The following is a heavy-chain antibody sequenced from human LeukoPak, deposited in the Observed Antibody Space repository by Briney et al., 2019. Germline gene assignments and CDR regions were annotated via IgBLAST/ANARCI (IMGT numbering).Heavy chain of an antibody. J-gene: IGHJ4*02. Sequence: ASVKVSCKASGYTFTGYYMHWVRQAPGQGLEWMGRINSNSGGTNYAQKFQGRVTMSRDTSIRTAYMELSRLRSDDPAVYYCARAYTAVVEPHLDYWGQGTLVTVSS. CDR1: GYTFTGYY. D-gene: IGHD5-18*01. CDR3: ARAYTAVVEPHLDY. V-gene: IGHV1-2*06. CDR2: INSNSGGT.